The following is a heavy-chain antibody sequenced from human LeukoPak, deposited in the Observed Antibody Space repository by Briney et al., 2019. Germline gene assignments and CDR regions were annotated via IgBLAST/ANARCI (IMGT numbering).Heavy chain of an antibody. J-gene: IGHJ4*02. CDR1: GGSISTSSYY. V-gene: IGHV4-39*07. CDR2: IYYSGTT. D-gene: IGHD5/OR15-5a*01. Sequence: SETLSLTCTVSGGSISTSSYYWGWIRQPPGKGLEWIAYIYYSGTTYYNPSLKSRVTISVDTSKNQFSLKLSSVTAADTAVYYCARVAHDLYPYYFDYWGQGTLVTVSS. CDR3: ARVAHDLYPYYFDY.